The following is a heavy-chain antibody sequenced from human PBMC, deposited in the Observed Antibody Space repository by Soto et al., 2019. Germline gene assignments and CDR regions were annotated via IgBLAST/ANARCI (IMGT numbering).Heavy chain of an antibody. CDR2: IYTSGST. J-gene: IGHJ6*02. CDR1: GGSISSYY. CDR3: AREGRGPDPTGWYYYYGMDV. D-gene: IGHD2-15*01. V-gene: IGHV4-4*07. Sequence: SETLSLTCTVSGGSISSYYWSWIRQPAGKGLEWTGRIYTSGSTNYNPSLKSRVTMSVDTSKNQFSLKLSSVTAADTAVYYCAREGRGPDPTGWYYYYGMDVWGQGTTVTVSS.